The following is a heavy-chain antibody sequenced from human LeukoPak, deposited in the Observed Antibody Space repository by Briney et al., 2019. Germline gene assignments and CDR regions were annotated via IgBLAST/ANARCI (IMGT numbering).Heavy chain of an antibody. J-gene: IGHJ4*02. D-gene: IGHD3-22*01. V-gene: IGHV4-39*01. CDR2: IYYSGST. CDR3: ARRGRGKYYYDSSGYYFLDY. Sequence: SETLSLTCTVSGGSISSSRYYWGWIRQPPGKGLEWIGSIYYSGSTYYNPSLKSRVTISVDRSKNQFSLKLSSVTAADTAVYYCARRGRGKYYYDSSGYYFLDYWGQGTLVTVSS. CDR1: GGSISSSRYY.